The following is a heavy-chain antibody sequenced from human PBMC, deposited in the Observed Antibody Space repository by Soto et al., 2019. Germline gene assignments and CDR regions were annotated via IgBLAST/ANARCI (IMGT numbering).Heavy chain of an antibody. CDR1: GFTFSSYG. V-gene: IGHV3-33*08. J-gene: IGHJ5*02. D-gene: IGHD3-16*02. CDR3: ARGLYPPWSWFDP. CDR2: IWHDGSNK. Sequence: HPGGSLRLSCAASGFTFSSYGMHWVRQAPGKGLEWVAVIWHDGSNKYYADSVKGRFTISRDNSKNTLYLQMNSLRAEDTAVYYCARGLYPPWSWFDPWGQGTLVTVSS.